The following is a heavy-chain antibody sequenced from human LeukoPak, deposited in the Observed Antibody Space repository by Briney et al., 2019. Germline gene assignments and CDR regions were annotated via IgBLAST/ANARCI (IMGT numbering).Heavy chain of an antibody. D-gene: IGHD6-19*01. CDR1: LSSYA. Sequence: LSSYAISWVRQAPGQGLEWMGRIIPILGIANYAQKFQGRVTITADKSTSTAYMELSSLRSEDTAVYYCARDLIAYSSSFGWGQGTLVTVSS. V-gene: IGHV1-69*04. J-gene: IGHJ4*02. CDR2: IIPILGIA. CDR3: ARDLIAYSSSFG.